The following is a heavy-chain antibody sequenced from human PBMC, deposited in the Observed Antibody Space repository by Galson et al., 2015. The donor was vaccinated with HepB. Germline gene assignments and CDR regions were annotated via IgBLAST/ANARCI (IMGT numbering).Heavy chain of an antibody. CDR3: VKDYSYGPLAYFEY. J-gene: IGHJ4*02. CDR1: GFTFSSYG. V-gene: IGHV3-30*02. CDR2: IRYDGSNK. Sequence: SLRLSCAASGFTFSSYGMHWVRQAPGKGLEWVAFIRYDGSNKFYADSLKGRFTVSRDNSKNTLYLQMNSPRVEDTGVYYCVKDYSYGPLAYFEYWGQGTRVTVSS. D-gene: IGHD5-18*01.